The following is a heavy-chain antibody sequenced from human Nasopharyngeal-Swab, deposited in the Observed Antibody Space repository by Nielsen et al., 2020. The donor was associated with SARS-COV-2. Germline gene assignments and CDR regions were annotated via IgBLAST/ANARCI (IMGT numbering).Heavy chain of an antibody. CDR1: GGPFSSYA. CDR3: ARPPLRYSISFGSYYYMDV. V-gene: IGHV1-69*10. J-gene: IGHJ6*03. Sequence: SVKVSCKASGGPFSSYAISWVRQAPGKGLEWMGGIIPILGIANYAQKFQGRVTITADKSTSQAYMELSSLRSEDPAVYYCARPPLRYSISFGSYYYMDVWGKGTTVTVSS. D-gene: IGHD6-6*01. CDR2: IIPILGIA.